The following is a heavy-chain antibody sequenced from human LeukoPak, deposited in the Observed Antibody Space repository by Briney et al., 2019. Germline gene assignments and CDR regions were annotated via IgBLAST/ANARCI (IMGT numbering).Heavy chain of an antibody. J-gene: IGHJ4*02. CDR2: INPNSGGT. CDR1: GYTFTGYY. Sequence: ASVKVSCKASGYTFTGYYMHWVRQAPGQGLEWMGRINPNSGGTNYAQKFQGRVTMTRDTSISTAYMELSRLRSDDTAVYYCARDYYDSSGGFDYWGQGTLVIVSS. D-gene: IGHD3-22*01. V-gene: IGHV1-2*06. CDR3: ARDYYDSSGGFDY.